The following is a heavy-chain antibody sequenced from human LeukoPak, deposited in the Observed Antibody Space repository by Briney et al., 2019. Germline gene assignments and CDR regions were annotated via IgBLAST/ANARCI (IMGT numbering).Heavy chain of an antibody. Sequence: PGGSLRLSCAASGFTFSSYAMHWVRQAPGKGLEWVAFIRYDGSNKYYADSVKGRFTISRDNSKNTLYLQMNSLRAEDTAVYYCAKAWRITMIPLDYWGQGTLVTVSS. CDR1: GFTFSSYA. J-gene: IGHJ4*02. D-gene: IGHD3-22*01. CDR2: IRYDGSNK. V-gene: IGHV3-30*02. CDR3: AKAWRITMIPLDY.